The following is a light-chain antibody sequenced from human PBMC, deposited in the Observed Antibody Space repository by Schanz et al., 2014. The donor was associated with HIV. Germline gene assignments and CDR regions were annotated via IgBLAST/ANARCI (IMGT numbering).Light chain of an antibody. CDR3: SSYTSSSTGV. V-gene: IGLV2-14*02. J-gene: IGLJ3*02. CDR2: GVS. Sequence: QSALTQPASVSGSPGQSITISCTGTSSDVGNYNLVSWYQQHPGKAPKLMIYGVSVRPSGVSSRFSGSKSGNTASLTISGLQAEDEADYYCSSYTSSSTGVFGGGTKLTVL. CDR1: SSDVGNYNL.